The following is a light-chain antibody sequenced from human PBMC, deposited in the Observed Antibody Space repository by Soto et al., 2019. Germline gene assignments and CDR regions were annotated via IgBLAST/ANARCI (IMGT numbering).Light chain of an antibody. CDR3: CLYSGSESFL. J-gene: IGLJ2*01. CDR2: DVS. CDR1: SSDVGSYNY. V-gene: IGLV2-11*01. Sequence: QSALTQPRSVSGSPGESVTISCSGTSSDVGSYNYVSWYQQYPGKAPKVMIYDVSERPSEVPVRFSGSKSGNTASLTISGLQAEDEAEYFCCLYSGSESFLFGGGTKVTVL.